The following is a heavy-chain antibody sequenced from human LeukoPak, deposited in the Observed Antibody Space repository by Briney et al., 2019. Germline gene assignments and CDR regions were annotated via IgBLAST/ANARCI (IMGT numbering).Heavy chain of an antibody. Sequence: ASVKVSCKASGYTFTGYYIHWVRRAPGQGLEWMGWINPNSGDTNYAQKFQGRATMTRDTSISTAYMELSRLRSDDTAVYYCAIDTIFGVVTSAFDIWGQGTMVTVSS. CDR2: INPNSGDT. CDR3: AIDTIFGVVTSAFDI. D-gene: IGHD3-3*01. CDR1: GYTFTGYY. J-gene: IGHJ3*02. V-gene: IGHV1-2*02.